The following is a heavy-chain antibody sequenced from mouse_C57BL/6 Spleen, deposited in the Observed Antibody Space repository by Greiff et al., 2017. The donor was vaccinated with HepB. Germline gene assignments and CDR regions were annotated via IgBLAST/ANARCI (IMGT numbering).Heavy chain of an antibody. V-gene: IGHV1-75*01. J-gene: IGHJ2*01. Sequence: VQLVESGPELVKPGASVKISCKASGYTFTDYYINWVKQRPGQGLEWIGWIFPGSGSTYYNEKFKGKATLTVDKSSSTAYMLLSSLTSEDSAVYFCARGGTTVVATDYFDYWGQGTTLTVSS. CDR3: ARGGTTVVATDYFDY. CDR2: IFPGSGST. D-gene: IGHD1-1*01. CDR1: GYTFTDYY.